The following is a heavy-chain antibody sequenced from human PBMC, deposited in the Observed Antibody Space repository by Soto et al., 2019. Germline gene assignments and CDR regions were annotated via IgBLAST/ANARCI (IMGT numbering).Heavy chain of an antibody. V-gene: IGHV3-53*04. J-gene: IGHJ3*02. CDR1: GFTVSSNY. Sequence: GGSLRLSCAASGFTVSSNYMSWVRQAPGKGLEWVSVIYSGGSTYYADSVKGRFTISRHNSKNTLYLQMNSLRAEDTAVYYCARVKFTMVRGVIIIFAFDIWGQGTMVTVS. D-gene: IGHD3-10*01. CDR3: ARVKFTMVRGVIIIFAFDI. CDR2: IYSGGST.